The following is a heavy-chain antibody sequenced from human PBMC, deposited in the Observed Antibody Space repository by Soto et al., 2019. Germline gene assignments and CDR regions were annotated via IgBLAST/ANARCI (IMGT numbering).Heavy chain of an antibody. CDR1: GGSISSNKW. CDR3: ARDMHAGFTHYFGP. V-gene: IGHV4-4*02. Sequence: PSETLSLTCAVYGGSISSNKWWSWVRQPPGKGLEWIGEIYHSGSTNYNPSLKSRVTISLDKSKNQFSLKLTSVTAADSAVYYCARDMHAGFTHYFGPWGQGTLVTVSS. CDR2: IYHSGST. J-gene: IGHJ5*02. D-gene: IGHD1-26*01.